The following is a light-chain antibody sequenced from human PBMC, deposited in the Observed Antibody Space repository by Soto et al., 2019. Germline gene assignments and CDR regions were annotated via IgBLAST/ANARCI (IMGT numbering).Light chain of an antibody. CDR2: EVS. CDR3: SSYAGSNRVV. V-gene: IGLV2-8*01. J-gene: IGLJ2*01. CDR1: SSDVGGYNY. Sequence: QSVLTQPPSASGSPGQSVTISCTGTSSDVGGYNYVSWYQQHPGKAPKLMIYEVSKRPSVVPDRFSGSKSGNTASLTVSGLQAEDEADYYCSSYAGSNRVVFGGGTKLTVL.